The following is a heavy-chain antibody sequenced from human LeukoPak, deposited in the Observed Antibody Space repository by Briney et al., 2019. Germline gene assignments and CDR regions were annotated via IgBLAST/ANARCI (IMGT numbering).Heavy chain of an antibody. D-gene: IGHD6-6*01. V-gene: IGHV3-66*01. Sequence: GGYLRLYCAASGFTVSNNYMSWVRQAPGKGLEWVSVIYSGGTTYYPHSVKGRSTISRDNSNNTLYLQMNRLRAEDTAVYYCARATSFAPHFDYWGEGSLVTVSS. CDR2: IYSGGTT. J-gene: IGHJ4*02. CDR3: ARATSFAPHFDY. CDR1: GFTVSNNY.